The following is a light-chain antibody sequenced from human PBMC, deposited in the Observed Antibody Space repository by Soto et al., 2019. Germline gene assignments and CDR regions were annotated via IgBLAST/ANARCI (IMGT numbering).Light chain of an antibody. V-gene: IGLV2-23*01. CDR2: EGS. J-gene: IGLJ1*01. CDR3: CSYAGSGTYV. Sequence: QCVLTQPASVSGSPGQSITISCTGTSSDVGSYNLVSWYQQHPGKAPKLMIYEGSKRPSGVSNRFSGSKSGNTASLTISGLQAEDEADYYCCSYAGSGTYVFGTGTKVTVL. CDR1: SSDVGSYNL.